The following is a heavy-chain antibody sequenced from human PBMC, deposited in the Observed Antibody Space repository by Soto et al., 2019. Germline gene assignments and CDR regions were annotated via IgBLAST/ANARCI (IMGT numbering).Heavy chain of an antibody. CDR3: ARDRRGYSGYYPKGGYYYGMDV. V-gene: IGHV3-33*01. Sequence: GGSLRLSCAASGFTFSSYGMHWVRQAPGKGLEWVAVIWYDGSNKYYADPVKGRFTISRDNSKNTLYLQMNSLRAEDTAVYYCARDRRGYSGYYPKGGYYYGMDVWGQGTTVTVSS. D-gene: IGHD5-12*01. CDR2: IWYDGSNK. CDR1: GFTFSSYG. J-gene: IGHJ6*02.